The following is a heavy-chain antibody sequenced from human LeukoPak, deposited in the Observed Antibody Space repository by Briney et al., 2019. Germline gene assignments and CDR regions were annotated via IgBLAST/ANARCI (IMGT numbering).Heavy chain of an antibody. Sequence: GGSLRLSCAASGFTFSSYWMSWVRQAPGKGLEWVSYITSSGRVMNYADSVKGRFTISRDNAKNSLYLQMNSLRAEDTAVYYCARVNGGSYALDYWGQGTLVTVSS. CDR3: ARVNGGSYALDY. CDR2: ITSSGRVM. J-gene: IGHJ4*02. V-gene: IGHV3-48*04. CDR1: GFTFSSYW. D-gene: IGHD1-26*01.